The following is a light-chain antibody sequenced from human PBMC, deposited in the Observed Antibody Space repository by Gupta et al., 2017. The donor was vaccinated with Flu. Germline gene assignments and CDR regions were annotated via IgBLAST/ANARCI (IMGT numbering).Light chain of an antibody. CDR2: AAS. J-gene: IGKJ1*01. CDR1: QRISSY. V-gene: IGKV1-39*01. Sequence: DTQMTQSPSSLSASLGDRVTITCRASQRISSYLNWYQHKPGKTPNLLLYAASSVQSGVPSRFSGSGSGTDFTLAISRLQPEDFATYYCQQSDSIPWTFGQGTKVEIK. CDR3: QQSDSIPWT.